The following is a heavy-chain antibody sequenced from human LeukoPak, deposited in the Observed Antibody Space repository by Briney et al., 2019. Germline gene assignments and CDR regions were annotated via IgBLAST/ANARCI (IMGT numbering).Heavy chain of an antibody. J-gene: IGHJ6*03. Sequence: SDTLSLTCTVSGGSISSYYWSWIRQPAGKPREWLGRIYASGNTNYNPSLKRRVTMSVDTSKNQFSLKLSPVTATHTAVYYCARGVTNYYYYYMDVWGKGSTVTVSS. CDR1: GGSISSYY. D-gene: IGHD4-17*01. V-gene: IGHV4-4*07. CDR3: ARGVTNYYYYYMDV. CDR2: IYASGNT.